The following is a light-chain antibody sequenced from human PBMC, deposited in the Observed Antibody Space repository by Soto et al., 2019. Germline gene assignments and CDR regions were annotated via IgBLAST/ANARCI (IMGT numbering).Light chain of an antibody. J-gene: IGKJ1*01. CDR3: PQYNSDSWT. CDR1: QSIGTW. Sequence: DIQMTQSPSSLSASVGDRVTITCRSSQSIGTWLAWYQPKPGQAPRVLIHKASSLDSGAPARFSGSGSGTQFTLTISSLQPGDFETDYGPQYNSDSWTFGQGTKVEI. V-gene: IGKV1-5*03. CDR2: KAS.